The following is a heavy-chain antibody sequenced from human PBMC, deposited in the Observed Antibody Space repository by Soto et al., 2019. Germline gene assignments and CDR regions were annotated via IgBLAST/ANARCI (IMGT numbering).Heavy chain of an antibody. CDR2: IYYSGST. CDR3: ARIPMVRGVIRYDYYYGMDV. CDR1: GGSISSYY. D-gene: IGHD3-10*01. J-gene: IGHJ6*02. V-gene: IGHV4-59*01. Sequence: SETLSLTCTVSGGSISSYYLSWIRQPPGKGLEWIGYIYYSGSTNYNPSLKSRVTISVDTSKNRFSLKLSSVTAADTAVYYCARIPMVRGVIRYDYYYGMDVWGQGTTVTVSS.